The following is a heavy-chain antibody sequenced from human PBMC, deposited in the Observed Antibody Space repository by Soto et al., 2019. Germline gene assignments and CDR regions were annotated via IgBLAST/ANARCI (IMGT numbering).Heavy chain of an antibody. CDR1: GGTFSSYA. V-gene: IGHV1-69*13. J-gene: IGHJ4*02. CDR3: ARNYDFWSGYYPHYFDY. D-gene: IGHD3-3*01. CDR2: IIPIFGTA. Sequence: SVKVSCKASGGTFSSYAISWVRQAPGQGLEWMGGIIPIFGTANYAQKFQGRVTITADESTSTAYMELSSLRSEDTAVYYCARNYDFWSGYYPHYFDYWGQGTLVTVSS.